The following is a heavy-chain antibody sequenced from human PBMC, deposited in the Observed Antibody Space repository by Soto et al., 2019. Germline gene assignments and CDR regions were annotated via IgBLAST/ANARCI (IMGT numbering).Heavy chain of an antibody. J-gene: IGHJ5*02. CDR2: VYYSGST. CDR3: ARDAGYRSGSYRFDP. D-gene: IGHD3-10*01. V-gene: IGHV4-31*03. CDR1: GGSISSGGYY. Sequence: QVQLQESGPGLVKPSQTLSLTCTVSGGSISSGGYYWSWIRQHPGKGLEWIAYVYYSGSTNYNPSLKSRVTISVDTSKHRSSLKLSSVTAADPAGYYCARDAGYRSGSYRFDPWGQGTLVIVSS.